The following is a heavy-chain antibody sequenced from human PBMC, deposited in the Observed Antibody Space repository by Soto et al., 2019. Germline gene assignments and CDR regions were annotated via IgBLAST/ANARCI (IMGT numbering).Heavy chain of an antibody. V-gene: IGHV2-5*01. Sequence: QITLKESGPTLVKPTQTLTLTCTFSGFSLSTSGVGVGWIRQPPGKALEWLALIYWNDDKRYSPSLKSRLTITKDPSKNQVVLTMTNMDPVDTATYYCAHRRGYDSSGYYPFTVWGQGTLVTVSS. J-gene: IGHJ4*02. D-gene: IGHD3-22*01. CDR3: AHRRGYDSSGYYPFTV. CDR1: GFSLSTSGVG. CDR2: IYWNDDK.